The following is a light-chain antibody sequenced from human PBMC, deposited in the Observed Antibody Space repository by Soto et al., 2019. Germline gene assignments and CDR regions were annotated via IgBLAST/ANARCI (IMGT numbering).Light chain of an antibody. CDR3: CSFTTTTSYV. Sequence: QSVLTQPASVSGSPGQSITISCTGSTSDAGGYNSVSWYQQHPGKAPKLIIYEVRRRPSGVSNRFSGSMAANTASLAISGLQTEDEADYYCCSFTTTTSYVFGTGTKVTVL. CDR1: TSDAGGYNS. CDR2: EVR. V-gene: IGLV2-14*03. J-gene: IGLJ1*01.